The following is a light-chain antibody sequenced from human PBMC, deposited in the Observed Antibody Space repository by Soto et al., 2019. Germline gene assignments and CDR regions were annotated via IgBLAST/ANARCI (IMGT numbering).Light chain of an antibody. CDR2: EAS. V-gene: IGKV1-5*03. CDR3: QQYNNYPWT. J-gene: IGKJ1*01. CDR1: QSISSW. Sequence: DIQMTQSPSTLSASVGDRVTITCRAGQSISSWLAWYQQKPGKAPKLLIYEASSLESGVPSRFSGCGCGTEFTLAISSLQPDVFATYYCQQYNNYPWTFGQPTKGEI.